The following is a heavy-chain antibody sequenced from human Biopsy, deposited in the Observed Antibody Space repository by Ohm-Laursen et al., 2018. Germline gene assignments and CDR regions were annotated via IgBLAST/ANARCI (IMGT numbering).Heavy chain of an antibody. D-gene: IGHD4-17*01. CDR3: ARGFGDHLSATDYGMDV. J-gene: IGHJ6*02. CDR1: GFTFSNYC. V-gene: IGHV3-74*01. CDR2: IYNLGTST. Sequence: SLRLSCTATGFTFSNYCMHWVRQAPGKGLVWVSHIYNLGTSTNYADSVRGRFTISRDNAKNTSFLQMNSLRVEDTAVYFCARGFGDHLSATDYGMDVWGQGTTVTVSS.